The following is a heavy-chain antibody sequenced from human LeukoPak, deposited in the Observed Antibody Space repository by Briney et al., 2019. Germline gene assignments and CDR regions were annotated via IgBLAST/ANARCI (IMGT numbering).Heavy chain of an antibody. J-gene: IGHJ6*02. D-gene: IGHD3-3*01. V-gene: IGHV1-69*13. CDR1: GGTFSSYA. CDR2: IIPIFGTA. Sequence: VASETVSCKASGGTFSSYAISWVRQAPGQGLEWMGGIIPIFGTANYAQKFQGRVTITADESTSTAYMELSSLRSEGTAVYYCARDPGVLRFLEWSPLGMDVWGQGTTVTVSS. CDR3: ARDPGVLRFLEWSPLGMDV.